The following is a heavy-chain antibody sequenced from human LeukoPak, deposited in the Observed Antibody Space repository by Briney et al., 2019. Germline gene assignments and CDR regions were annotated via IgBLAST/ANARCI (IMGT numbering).Heavy chain of an antibody. CDR2: ISSSGSII. CDR1: GFSFSIYE. J-gene: IGHJ5*02. V-gene: IGHV3-48*03. D-gene: IGHD3-9*01. Sequence: PGGSLRLSCAASGFSFSIYEMNWVRQAPGKGLEWVSYISSSGSIILYADSVKGRFTISRDNAKNLVYLEMNSLRAEDTAVYYCAKGRRYNILTGYYVSEVDPWGQGILVTVSS. CDR3: AKGRRYNILTGYYVSEVDP.